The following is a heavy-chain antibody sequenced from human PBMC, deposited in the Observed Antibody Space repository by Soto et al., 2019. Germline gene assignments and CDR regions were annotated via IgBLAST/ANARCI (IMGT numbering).Heavy chain of an antibody. CDR3: ARDDVGYGSKDICYTMPLDD. V-gene: IGHV1-18*01. J-gene: IGHJ4*02. CDR2: VSAYIGTT. Sequence: ASVKDSCKASGYTFTSYGISWVRQAPGQGPEWVGWVSAYIGTTYYAQKLQGRVTMTADTSTNTAYMELRSLRSDDTAVYYCARDDVGYGSKDICYTMPLDDWGQGTPVTVSS. CDR1: GYTFTSYG. D-gene: IGHD2-8*01.